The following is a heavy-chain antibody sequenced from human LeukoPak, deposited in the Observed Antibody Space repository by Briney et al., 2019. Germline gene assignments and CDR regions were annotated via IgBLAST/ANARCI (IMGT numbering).Heavy chain of an antibody. CDR1: GGTFSSYA. CDR2: IIPIFGTA. CDR3: ARDPYCSSTSCPLGTGFDP. J-gene: IGHJ5*02. V-gene: IGHV1-69*01. D-gene: IGHD2-2*01. Sequence: SVKVSRKASGGTFSSYAISWVRQAPGQGLEWMGGIIPIFGTANYAQKFQGRVTITADESTSTAYMELSSLRSEDTAVYYCARDPYCSSTSCPLGTGFDPWGQGTLVTVSS.